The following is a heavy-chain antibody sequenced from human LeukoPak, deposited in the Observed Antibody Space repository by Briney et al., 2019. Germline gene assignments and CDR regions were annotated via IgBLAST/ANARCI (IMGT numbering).Heavy chain of an antibody. Sequence: GGSLRLSCAASGFTFSSYAIHWVRQATGKGLEWVGRIRSKTNTYATAYAASVKGRFTISRDDSKNTAYLQLNSLKNEDTAVYYCTRLPEGCSSTSCYYDYWGQGTLVTVSS. D-gene: IGHD2-2*01. J-gene: IGHJ4*02. V-gene: IGHV3-73*01. CDR1: GFTFSSYA. CDR3: TRLPEGCSSTSCYYDY. CDR2: IRSKTNTYAT.